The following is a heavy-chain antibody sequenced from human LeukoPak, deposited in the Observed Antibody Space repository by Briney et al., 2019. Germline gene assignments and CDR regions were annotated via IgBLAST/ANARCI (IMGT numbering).Heavy chain of an antibody. CDR2: ITSSGSAT. Sequence: TGGSLRLSCAASGFTFSTYAMSWVRQAPGKGLEWVSSITSSGSATCYADSVKGRFTISRDNSKNTLYLQMNGLRAEDTAVYYCARGVDVWGNYRQYYFDYWGQETLVTVSS. J-gene: IGHJ4*02. CDR3: ARGVDVWGNYRQYYFDY. V-gene: IGHV3-23*01. D-gene: IGHD3-16*02. CDR1: GFTFSTYA.